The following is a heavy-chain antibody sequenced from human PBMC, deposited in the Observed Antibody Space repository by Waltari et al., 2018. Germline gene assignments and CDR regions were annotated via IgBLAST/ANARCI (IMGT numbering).Heavy chain of an antibody. J-gene: IGHJ6*03. V-gene: IGHV4-34*01. D-gene: IGHD6-13*01. CDR2: VHQSGRT. CDR1: GVTLGVYW. Sequence: QEPLQPCGAGMLKHSETLSLSCTCYGVTLGVYWWNWIRQSPGKGLELIGEVHQSGRTKYNPSLESRLTMSVDTSRNHFSLRLTSVTAADTAVYCCARGEGISTSSWGLYDQYFYLDVWGKGTTVTVSS. CDR3: ARGEGISTSSWGLYDQYFYLDV.